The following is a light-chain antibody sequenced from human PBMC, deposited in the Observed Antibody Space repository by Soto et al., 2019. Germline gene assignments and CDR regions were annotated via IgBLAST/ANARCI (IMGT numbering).Light chain of an antibody. CDR1: SSDVGGYNY. V-gene: IGLV2-14*01. CDR3: SSYTSSSTYV. J-gene: IGLJ1*01. Sequence: QSALTQPASVSGSPGQSIAISCTGTSSDVGGYNYVSWYQQHPGKAPKLIIYDVTNRPSGVSNRFSGSKSGNTASLTISGLQAEYEADYYCSSYTSSSTYVFGTGTKVTVL. CDR2: DVT.